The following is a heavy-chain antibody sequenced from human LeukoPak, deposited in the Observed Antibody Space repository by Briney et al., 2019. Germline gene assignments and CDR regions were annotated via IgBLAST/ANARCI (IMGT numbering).Heavy chain of an antibody. CDR1: GFTFSSFI. D-gene: IGHD3-16*01. CDR2: ISSSSRNI. CDR3: ARGRWGQLEVGEDFDY. Sequence: GGSLRLSCAASGFTFSSFIMSWVRQAPGKGLEWVSSISSSSRNIYYADSLKGRFTISRDNAKNSLYLQMNSLRAEDTALYYCARGRWGQLEVGEDFDYWGQGSLVTVSS. J-gene: IGHJ4*02. V-gene: IGHV3-21*01.